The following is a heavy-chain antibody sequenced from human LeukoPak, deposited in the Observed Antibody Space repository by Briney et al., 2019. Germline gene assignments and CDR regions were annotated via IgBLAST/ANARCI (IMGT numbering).Heavy chain of an antibody. J-gene: IGHJ4*02. CDR3: ARDSAPYSFGGVIAY. CDR1: GFTFSSYS. CDR2: ISSSGSYI. Sequence: PGGSLRLSCAASGFTFSSYSMNWVRQAPGKGLEWVSSISSSGSYIYYADSVKGRFTISRDNAKNSLYLQMNSLRAEDTAVYYCARDSAPYSFGGVIAYWGQGTLVTVSS. D-gene: IGHD3-16*02. V-gene: IGHV3-21*01.